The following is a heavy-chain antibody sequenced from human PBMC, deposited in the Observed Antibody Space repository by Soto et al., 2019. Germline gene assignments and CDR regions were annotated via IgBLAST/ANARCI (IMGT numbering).Heavy chain of an antibody. D-gene: IGHD4-4*01. CDR2: ISGSGGST. V-gene: IGHV3-23*01. Sequence: PGGSLRLSCAASGFTFSSYAMSWVRQAPGKGLEWVSAISGSGGSTYYADSVKGRFTISRDNSKNTLYLQMNSLRAEDTAVYCCALRDDYSNYDGYWGQGTLVTVSS. CDR1: GFTFSSYA. CDR3: ALRDDYSNYDGY. J-gene: IGHJ4*02.